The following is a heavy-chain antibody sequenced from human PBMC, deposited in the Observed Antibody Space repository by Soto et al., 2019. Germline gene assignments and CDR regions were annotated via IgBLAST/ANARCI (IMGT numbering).Heavy chain of an antibody. CDR2: IIPIFGTA. V-gene: IGHV1-69*13. CDR3: AQIKVGVVVAEAQYVMEV. CDR1: GGTFSSYA. D-gene: IGHD2-15*01. Sequence: SVKVSCKASGGTFSSYAISWVRQAPGQGLEGMGGIIPIFGTANYAQKFQGRVTITADESTSTAYMELSSLRSEDTAVYYCAQIKVGVVVAEAQYVMEVWGQGATVTVYS. J-gene: IGHJ6*02.